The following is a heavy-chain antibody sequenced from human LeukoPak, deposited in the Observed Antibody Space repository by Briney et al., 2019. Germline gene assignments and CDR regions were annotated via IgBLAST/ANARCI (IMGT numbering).Heavy chain of an antibody. CDR1: GFIFSSYG. Sequence: PGMSLRLSCAASGFIFSSYGIHWVRQAPGKGLEWVAVIWYDGSNKYYADSVKGRFTISRDNPKNTLYLQMNSLRAEDTAVYYCARGDPFYDSRDSYYCFDYWGQGTLVTVSS. CDR3: ARGDPFYDSRDSYYCFDY. CDR2: IWYDGSNK. D-gene: IGHD3-22*01. J-gene: IGHJ4*02. V-gene: IGHV3-33*01.